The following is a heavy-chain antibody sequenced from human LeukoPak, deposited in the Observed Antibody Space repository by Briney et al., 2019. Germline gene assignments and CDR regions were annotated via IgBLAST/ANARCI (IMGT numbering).Heavy chain of an antibody. V-gene: IGHV4-31*03. J-gene: IGHJ3*01. CDR3: ATPYCSSISCLDVFNV. Sequence: SETPSLTCNVSGVSVSDGRYYWTWIRQHPGKGLEWTGYKYYSGSAKYNPSLKSRLTISIDTSKNQFSLQLSSVTAADTSTYYCATPYCSSISCLDVFNVWGQGTMVTVSS. D-gene: IGHD2-2*01. CDR1: GVSVSDGRYY. CDR2: KYYSGSA.